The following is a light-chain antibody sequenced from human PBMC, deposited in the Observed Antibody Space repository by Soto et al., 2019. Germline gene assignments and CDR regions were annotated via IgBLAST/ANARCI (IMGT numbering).Light chain of an antibody. J-gene: IGKJ1*01. Sequence: DIQMTQSPSTLSASVGDRVTITCRASQSISSWLAWYQQKPGKAPKLLIYKASSLESGVPSRFSGSGSGTECTLTISSLQPDDFAADYCQQYNSSPLPFGQGTKVEIK. CDR2: KAS. CDR1: QSISSW. V-gene: IGKV1-5*03. CDR3: QQYNSSPLP.